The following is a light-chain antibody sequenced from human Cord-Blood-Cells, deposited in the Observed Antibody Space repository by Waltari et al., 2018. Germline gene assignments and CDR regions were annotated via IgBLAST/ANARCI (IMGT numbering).Light chain of an antibody. J-gene: IGLJ1*01. CDR2: GNG. Sequence: QSVLTQPPSVSGAPGQRVTISCTGSSPNIGAGYDVHWYQQLPGTAPKLLIYGNGNRPSGVPDRFSGSKSGTSASLAITGLQAEDEADYYCQSYDSSLSGYVFGTGTKVTVL. CDR1: SPNIGAGYD. V-gene: IGLV1-40*01. CDR3: QSYDSSLSGYV.